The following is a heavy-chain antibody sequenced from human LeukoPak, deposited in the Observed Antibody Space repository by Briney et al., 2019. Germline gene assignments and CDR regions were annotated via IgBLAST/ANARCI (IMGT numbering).Heavy chain of an antibody. J-gene: IGHJ5*02. CDR2: ITGGGNSV. D-gene: IGHD6-13*01. Sequence: GGSLRLACAASGFTFSSFAMTWVRQAPGKAPEWISSITGGGNSVFYADSVKGRFTFSRDNSRNTLYLQMDSLRAEDTAVYYCPKGAAAGKVDWFDPWGQGTQATVSS. CDR3: PKGAAAGKVDWFDP. CDR1: GFTFSSFA. V-gene: IGHV3-23*01.